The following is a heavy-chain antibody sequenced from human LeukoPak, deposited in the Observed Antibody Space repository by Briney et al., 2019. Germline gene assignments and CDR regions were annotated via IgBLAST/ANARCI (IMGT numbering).Heavy chain of an antibody. V-gene: IGHV3-30*02. CDR2: IRYDGTNK. Sequence: GGSLRLSCAASGFTSSSYGMHWVRQAPGKGLEWVAFIRYDGTNKYHADSVKGRFTISRDNSKNTLYLQMNSLRAEDTAVYYCAKGITGGPDYWGQGTLVTVSS. D-gene: IGHD3-3*01. CDR3: AKGITGGPDY. CDR1: GFTSSSYG. J-gene: IGHJ4*02.